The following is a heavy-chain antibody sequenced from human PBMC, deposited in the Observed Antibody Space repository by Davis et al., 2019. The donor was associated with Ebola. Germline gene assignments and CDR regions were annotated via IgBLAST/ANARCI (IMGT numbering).Heavy chain of an antibody. D-gene: IGHD2-15*01. Sequence: SETLSLTCTVSGGSISSYYWSWIRQTPGKGLEWIGYIYYSGRAEYNPPLQSRVTISVATSENRFSLKLTSVTPADTAVYYCARGGQGVGAGRWLDPWGQGTLVTVSS. J-gene: IGHJ5*02. V-gene: IGHV4-59*01. CDR3: ARGGQGVGAGRWLDP. CDR2: IYYSGRA. CDR1: GGSISSYY.